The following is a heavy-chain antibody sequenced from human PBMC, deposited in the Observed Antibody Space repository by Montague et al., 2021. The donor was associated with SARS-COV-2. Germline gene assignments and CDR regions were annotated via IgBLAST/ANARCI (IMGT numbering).Heavy chain of an antibody. CDR3: ARRSLGYCSGGSCYPGYDY. CDR1: GGSISSYY. J-gene: IGHJ4*02. Sequence: SETLSLTCTVSGGSISSYYWSWIRQPPGKGLEWIGYIYYSGSTNYNPSLKSRVTISVDTSKNQFSLKLSSVTAADTAVYYCARRSLGYCSGGSCYPGYDYWGQGTLVTVSS. V-gene: IGHV4-59*01. D-gene: IGHD2-15*01. CDR2: IYYSGST.